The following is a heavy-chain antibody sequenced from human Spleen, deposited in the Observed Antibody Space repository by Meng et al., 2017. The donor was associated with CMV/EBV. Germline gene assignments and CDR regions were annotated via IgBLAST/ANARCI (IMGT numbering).Heavy chain of an antibody. D-gene: IGHD3-3*01. CDR1: GGTFRIIG. Sequence: QVQLVQSGAEVKKPGSSVKVSGKTSGGTFRIIGFSWVRQAHGQELEWMGGIIPFFGTTNYAQKFQGRVTMTADESTMTAYMELKSLTSEDTAVYYCARDAEWFHAWGQGTLVTVAS. J-gene: IGHJ4*02. V-gene: IGHV1-69*12. CDR2: IIPFFGTT. CDR3: ARDAEWFHA.